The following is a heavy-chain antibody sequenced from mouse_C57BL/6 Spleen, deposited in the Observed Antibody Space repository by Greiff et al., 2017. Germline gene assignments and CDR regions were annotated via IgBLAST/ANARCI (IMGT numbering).Heavy chain of an antibody. V-gene: IGHV1-9*01. CDR2: ILPGSGST. CDR3: ARCYGSSPSYWYFYV. Sequence: VQLQQSGAELMKPGASVKLSCKATGYTFTGYWIEWVKQRPGHGLEWIGEILPGSGSTNYTEKFKGKATFPADTSSNTAYMQLSSLTAEDSAIYYCARCYGSSPSYWYFYVWGTGTTVTVSS. CDR1: GYTFTGYW. D-gene: IGHD1-1*01. J-gene: IGHJ1*03.